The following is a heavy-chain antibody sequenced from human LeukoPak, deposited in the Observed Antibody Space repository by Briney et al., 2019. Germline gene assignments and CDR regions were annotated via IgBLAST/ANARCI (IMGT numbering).Heavy chain of an antibody. CDR2: ISAYNGNT. V-gene: IGHV1-18*01. Sequence: ASVKVSCKASGYTFTSYGISWVRQAPGQGLEWMGWISAYNGNTNYAQKLQGRVTMTTDTSTSTAYMELRSLRSDDTAVYYCARVKSSSWWSYYDSSGRDYFDYWGQGTLVTVSS. J-gene: IGHJ4*02. CDR3: ARVKSSSWWSYYDSSGRDYFDY. CDR1: GYTFTSYG. D-gene: IGHD3-22*01.